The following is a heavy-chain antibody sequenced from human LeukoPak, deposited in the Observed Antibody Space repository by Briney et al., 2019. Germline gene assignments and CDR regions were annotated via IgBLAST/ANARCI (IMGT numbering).Heavy chain of an antibody. J-gene: IGHJ4*02. V-gene: IGHV4-34*01. CDR1: GGSFSGYY. CDR2: INHSGST. CDR3: ARLRLVGATSYYFDY. Sequence: PSETLSLTCAVYGGSFSGYYWSWIRQPPGKGLEWIGEINHSGSTNYNPSLKSRGTISVDTSKNQFSLKLSSVTAADTAVYYCARLRLVGATSYYFDYWGQGTLVTVSS. D-gene: IGHD1-26*01.